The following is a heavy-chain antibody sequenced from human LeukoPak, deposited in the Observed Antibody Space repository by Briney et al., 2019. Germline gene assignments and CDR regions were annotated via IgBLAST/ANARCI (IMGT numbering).Heavy chain of an antibody. D-gene: IGHD5-12*01. J-gene: IGHJ4*02. CDR1: GYTFTSYD. Sequence: ASVKVSCKASGYTFTSYDISWLRQATGQGLEWMGWMNPNSGNTGYAQKFQGRVTMTRNTSMSTAYKELSSLRSEDTAVYYCAIRTPVDIVATLGERVKKGLDYWGQGTLVTVSS. CDR3: AIRTPVDIVATLGERVKKGLDY. CDR2: MNPNSGNT. V-gene: IGHV1-8*01.